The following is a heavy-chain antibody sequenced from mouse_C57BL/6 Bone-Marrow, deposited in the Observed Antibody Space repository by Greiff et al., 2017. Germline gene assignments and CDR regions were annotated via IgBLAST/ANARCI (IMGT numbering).Heavy chain of an antibody. CDR3: ARFITTRVAGDYAMDY. D-gene: IGHD1-1*01. CDR1: GYTFTSYW. CDR2: IYPGSGST. V-gene: IGHV1-55*01. J-gene: IGHJ4*01. Sequence: QVQLQQPGAELVKPGASVKMSCKASGYTFTSYWITWVKQRPGQGLEWIGDIYPGSGSTNYNAKFKSKDTLTVDTSSSTAYMQLSRLTSEDSAVYYCARFITTRVAGDYAMDYWGQGTSVTVSS.